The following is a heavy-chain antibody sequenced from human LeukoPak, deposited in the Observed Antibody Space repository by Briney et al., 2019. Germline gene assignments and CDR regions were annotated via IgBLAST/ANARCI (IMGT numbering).Heavy chain of an antibody. CDR3: ARSGRGGAFDI. CDR1: GFTFSSYW. D-gene: IGHD1-26*01. V-gene: IGHV3-74*01. J-gene: IGHJ3*02. Sequence: HPGGSLRLSCAGSGFTFSSYWMHWVRQGPGKGLVWVSRIYSDGSRTSYADSVKGRFTISGDNAKNTLYLQMNSLRAEDTAVYYCARSGRGGAFDIWGQGTMVTVSS. CDR2: IYSDGSRT.